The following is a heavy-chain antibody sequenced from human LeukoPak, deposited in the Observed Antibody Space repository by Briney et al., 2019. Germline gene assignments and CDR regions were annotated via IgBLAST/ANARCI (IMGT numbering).Heavy chain of an antibody. CDR1: GGSISSSSYY. J-gene: IGHJ3*02. CDR3: ARAPAGWGITHDAFDI. CDR2: IYYSGST. V-gene: IGHV4-39*07. D-gene: IGHD6-19*01. Sequence: PSETLSLTCTVSGGSISSSSYYWGWIRQPPGKGLEWIGSIYYSGSTYYNPSLKSRVTISVDTSKNQFSLKLSSVTAADTAVYYCARAPAGWGITHDAFDIWGQGTMVTVSS.